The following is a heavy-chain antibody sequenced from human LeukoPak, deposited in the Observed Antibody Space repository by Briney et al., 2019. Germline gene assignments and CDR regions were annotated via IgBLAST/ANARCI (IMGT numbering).Heavy chain of an antibody. D-gene: IGHD6-13*01. CDR2: ISSSGSTI. Sequence: PGGSLRLSCAASGFTFSDYYMSWIRQAPGKGLEWVSYISSSGSTIYYADSVKGRFTISRDNAKNSLYLQMNSLRAEDTAVYYCARSIAAAGTQNDAFDIWGQGTMVTVSS. J-gene: IGHJ3*02. V-gene: IGHV3-11*04. CDR3: ARSIAAAGTQNDAFDI. CDR1: GFTFSDYY.